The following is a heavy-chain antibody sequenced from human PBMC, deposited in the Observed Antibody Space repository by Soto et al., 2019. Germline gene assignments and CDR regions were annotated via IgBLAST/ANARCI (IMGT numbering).Heavy chain of an antibody. V-gene: IGHV4-39*01. D-gene: IGHD2-21*02. J-gene: IGHJ4*02. CDR3: ARQRTTVVTQAYFDR. CDR1: GESISSSSYY. CDR2: IYYSGRT. Sequence: SETLSLTCIVSGESISSSSYYWGWIRHPPGKGLEWIGSIYYSGRTYYNPSFKSRVTISIDTSKNQFSLKLSSVTATDTAVYYCARQRTTVVTQAYFDRWGQGALVTVSS.